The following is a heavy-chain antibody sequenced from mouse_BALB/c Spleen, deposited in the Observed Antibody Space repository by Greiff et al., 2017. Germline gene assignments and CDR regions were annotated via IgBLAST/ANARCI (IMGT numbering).Heavy chain of an antibody. V-gene: IGHV3-6*02. CDR3: AREGDYDGAFDY. D-gene: IGHD2-4*01. Sequence: EVQLQQSGPGLVKPSQSLSLTCSVTGYSITSGYYWNWIRQFPGNKLEWMGYISYDGSNNYNPSLKNRISITRDTSKNQFFLKLNSVTTEDTATYYCAREGDYDGAFDYWGQGTTRTVSS. J-gene: IGHJ2*01. CDR1: GYSITSGYY. CDR2: ISYDGSN.